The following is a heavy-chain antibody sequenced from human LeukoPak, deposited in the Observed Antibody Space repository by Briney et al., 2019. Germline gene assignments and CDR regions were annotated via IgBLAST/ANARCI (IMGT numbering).Heavy chain of an antibody. J-gene: IGHJ4*02. D-gene: IGHD3-10*01. V-gene: IGHV3-30*14. CDR1: GFTFSSYA. Sequence: GGSLRLSCAASGFTFSSYAMHWVRQAPGKGLEWMSVISYDGTNQYFADSVTGRFTIYRDNSKNTLYLQMTNLRAEDTAVYFCAKDLLRIYWRTFDSWGQGALVIVSS. CDR2: ISYDGTNQ. CDR3: AKDLLRIYWRTFDS.